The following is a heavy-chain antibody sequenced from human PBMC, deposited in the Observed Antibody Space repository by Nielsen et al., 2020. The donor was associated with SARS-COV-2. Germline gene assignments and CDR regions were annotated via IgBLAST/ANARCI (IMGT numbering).Heavy chain of an antibody. CDR2: IYYSGST. J-gene: IGHJ3*02. Sequence: SETLSLTCTVSGGSISSYYWSWIRQPPGKGLEWIGYIYYSGSTNYNPSLKSRVTISVDTSKNQFSLKLSSVTAADTAVYYCARHRSSTSCSNYDAFDIWGQGTMVTVSS. CDR1: GGSISSYY. V-gene: IGHV4-59*01. D-gene: IGHD2-2*01. CDR3: ARHRSSTSCSNYDAFDI.